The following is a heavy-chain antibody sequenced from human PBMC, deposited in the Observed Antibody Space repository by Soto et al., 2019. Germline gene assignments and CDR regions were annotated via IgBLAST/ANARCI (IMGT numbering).Heavy chain of an antibody. CDR1: GGSITSASYS. J-gene: IGHJ5*02. Sequence: QVQLQESGPRLVKPSQTLSLSCAVSGGSITSASYSWNWIRQSPGRGLEWIGHIYSSGSTYYNPSLKRRVSISVDTSNNPFSLKLTSVTAADTAVYFCAREDAARIERWFDAWGQGILVTVSS. CDR3: AREDAARIERWFDA. CDR2: IYSSGST. D-gene: IGHD6-6*01. V-gene: IGHV4-31*11.